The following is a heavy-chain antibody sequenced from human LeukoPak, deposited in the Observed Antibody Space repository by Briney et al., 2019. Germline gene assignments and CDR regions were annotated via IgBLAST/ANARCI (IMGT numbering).Heavy chain of an antibody. D-gene: IGHD3-22*01. V-gene: IGHV3-30*02. J-gene: IGHJ4*02. CDR1: GFTFSSYG. CDR3: AKYYYDSGDFDY. CDR2: IRYDGSNK. Sequence: GGSLRLSCAASGFTFSSYGMSWVRQAPGKGLEWVAFIRYDGSNKYYADSVKGRFTISRDNSKNTLYLQMNSLRAEDTAVYYCAKYYYDSGDFDYWGQGTLVTVSS.